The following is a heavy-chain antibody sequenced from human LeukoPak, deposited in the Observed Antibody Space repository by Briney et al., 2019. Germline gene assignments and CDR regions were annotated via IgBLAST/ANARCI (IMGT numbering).Heavy chain of an antibody. J-gene: IGHJ3*02. Sequence: GGSLRLSCAASGFTFSTYAMSWVRQAPGKGLQWVSVISGSGGSTYYADSVKGRSTISRDNSKNTLYLQMNSLRAEDTAVYYCAKKMATILDAFDTWGQGTMVTVSS. D-gene: IGHD5-24*01. CDR3: AKKMATILDAFDT. CDR2: ISGSGGST. V-gene: IGHV3-23*01. CDR1: GFTFSTYA.